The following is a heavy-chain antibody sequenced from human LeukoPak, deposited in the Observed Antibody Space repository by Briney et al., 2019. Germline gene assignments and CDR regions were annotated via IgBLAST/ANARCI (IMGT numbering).Heavy chain of an antibody. CDR2: IYSGGST. Sequence: GGSLRLSCAASGFTVSSNYMSWVRQAPGKGLEWVSVIYSGGSTYYADSVEGRFTISRDNSKNTLYLQMNSLRAEDTAVYYCASSGLTTVSLDAFDIWGQGTMVTVSS. CDR3: ASSGLTTVSLDAFDI. D-gene: IGHD4-17*01. CDR1: GFTVSSNY. V-gene: IGHV3-53*01. J-gene: IGHJ3*02.